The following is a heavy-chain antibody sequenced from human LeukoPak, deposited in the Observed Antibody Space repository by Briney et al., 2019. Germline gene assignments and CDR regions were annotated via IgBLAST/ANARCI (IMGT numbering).Heavy chain of an antibody. CDR1: GFTFSSYA. V-gene: IGHV3-23*01. J-gene: IGHJ4*02. D-gene: IGHD3-9*01. CDR3: AKDGDILTDYYVHEEDY. Sequence: GGSLRLSCAASGFTFSSYAMSWVRQAPGKGLEWVSAISGSGGSTYYADSVKGRFTISRDNSKNTLYLQMNSLRAEDTGVYYCAKDGDILTDYYVHEEDYWGQGTLVTVSS. CDR2: ISGSGGST.